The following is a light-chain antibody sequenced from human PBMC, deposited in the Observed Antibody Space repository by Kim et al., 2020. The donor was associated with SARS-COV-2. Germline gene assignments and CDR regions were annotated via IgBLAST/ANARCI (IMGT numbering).Light chain of an antibody. J-gene: IGLJ1*01. CDR1: SSDVGGYNY. Sequence: QSMTIPCTATSSDVGGYNYIIWYQQHPGKAPKLSIYDIRNRPSGVSNLFSGSKSGNTASLTISGLQAEDEADYYCSSYTSSSTNYVFGAGTKVTVL. V-gene: IGLV2-14*03. CDR2: DIR. CDR3: SSYTSSSTNYV.